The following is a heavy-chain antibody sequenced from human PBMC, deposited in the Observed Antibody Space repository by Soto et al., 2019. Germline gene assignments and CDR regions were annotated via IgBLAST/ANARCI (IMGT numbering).Heavy chain of an antibody. CDR3: ARLTLAAAYSDSGT. D-gene: IGHD6-13*01. J-gene: IGHJ5*02. V-gene: IGHV5-10-1*01. CDR2: IDPSDSYI. CDR1: GYSFTSYW. Sequence: EVQLVQSGAEVKKPGESLRISCKGSGYSFTSYWISWVSQMPGKGLVWMGRIDPSDSYINYSPSFQGHVSISADKSISTAYLQWSSLKASDTVMYYYARLTLAAAYSDSGTWGQGNLVTVSS.